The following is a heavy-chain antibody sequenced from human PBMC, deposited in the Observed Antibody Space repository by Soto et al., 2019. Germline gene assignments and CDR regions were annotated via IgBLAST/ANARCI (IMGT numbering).Heavy chain of an antibody. D-gene: IGHD3-22*01. J-gene: IGHJ4*02. V-gene: IGHV4-31*03. Sequence: PSETLSLTCTVSGGSISSGGYYWSWIRQHPGKGLEWIGYIYYSGSTYYNPSLKSRVTISVDTSKNQFSLKLSSVTAADTAVYYCARNPRRRIVEGPLIDYWGQGTLVTVSS. CDR3: ARNPRRRIVEGPLIDY. CDR1: GGSISSGGYY. CDR2: IYYSGST.